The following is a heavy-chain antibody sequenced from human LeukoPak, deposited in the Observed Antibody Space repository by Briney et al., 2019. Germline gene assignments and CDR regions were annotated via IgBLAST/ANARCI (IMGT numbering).Heavy chain of an antibody. D-gene: IGHD6-19*01. CDR3: ATWGIAGAGTFDY. CDR1: GGSISSSY. CDR2: IYYSGST. V-gene: IGHV4-59*08. J-gene: IGHJ4*02. Sequence: SETLSLTCTVSGGSISSSYWSWIRQPPGKGLEWIGYIYYSGSTNYNPSFKSRVAISVDTSKNQFSLKLSSVTAADTAVYYCATWGIAGAGTFDYWGQGTRVTVST.